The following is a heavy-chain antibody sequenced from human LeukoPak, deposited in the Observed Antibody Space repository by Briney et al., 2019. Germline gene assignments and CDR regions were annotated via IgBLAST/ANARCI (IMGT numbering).Heavy chain of an antibody. CDR2: IYDSGST. Sequence: SETLSLTCTVSGGSISSGDYYWSWIRQPPGKGLEWIAYIYDSGSTYYNPSLKSRVTISVDTSKNQFSLKLSSVTAADTAVYYCARVKYSSSWYFGGGEPHFDYWGQGTLVTVSS. CDR3: ARVKYSSSWYFGGGEPHFDY. D-gene: IGHD6-13*01. J-gene: IGHJ4*02. CDR1: GGSISSGDYY. V-gene: IGHV4-30-4*01.